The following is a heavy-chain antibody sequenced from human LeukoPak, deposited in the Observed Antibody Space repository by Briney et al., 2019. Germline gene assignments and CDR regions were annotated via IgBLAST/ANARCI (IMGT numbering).Heavy chain of an antibody. Sequence: PSETLSLTCAVYGGPFSGYYWSWIRQPPGKGLEWIGEINHSGSTNYNPSLKSRVTISVDTSKNQFSLKLSSVTAADTAVYYCARAPGVVRGVRYFDYWGQGTLVTVSS. CDR1: GGPFSGYY. CDR3: ARAPGVVRGVRYFDY. D-gene: IGHD3-10*01. J-gene: IGHJ4*02. CDR2: INHSGST. V-gene: IGHV4-34*01.